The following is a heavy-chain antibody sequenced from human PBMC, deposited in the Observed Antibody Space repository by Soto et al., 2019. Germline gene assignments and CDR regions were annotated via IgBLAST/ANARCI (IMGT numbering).Heavy chain of an antibody. V-gene: IGHV4-30-4*02. CDR3: ARTLPNRQLFDS. J-gene: IGHJ4*02. CDR2: IYYSGST. D-gene: IGHD1-1*01. CDR1: ASSISSAYYY. Sequence: SETLSLTCTVSASSISSAYYYLSWIRQPPGKGLEWIGYIYYSGSTYYNPSLESRLTISIDTSKNQFSLRLASVTAADTAVYYCARTLPNRQLFDSWSQGTLVTVSS.